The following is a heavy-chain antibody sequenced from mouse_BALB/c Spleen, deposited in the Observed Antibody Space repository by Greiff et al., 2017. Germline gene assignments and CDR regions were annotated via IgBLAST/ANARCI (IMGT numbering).Heavy chain of an antibody. J-gene: IGHJ4*01. Sequence: EVQLQESGGGLVKPGGSLKLSCAASGFTFSDYYMYWVRQTPEKRLEWVATISDGGSYTYYPDSVKGRFTISRDNAKNNLYLQMSSLKSEDTAMYYCARDRAMDSWCRGTSVTVSS. CDR3: ARDRAMDS. V-gene: IGHV5-4*02. CDR2: ISDGGSYT. CDR1: GFTFSDYY.